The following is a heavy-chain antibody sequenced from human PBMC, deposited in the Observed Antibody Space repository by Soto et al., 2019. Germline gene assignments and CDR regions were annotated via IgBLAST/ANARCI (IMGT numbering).Heavy chain of an antibody. D-gene: IGHD2-15*01. J-gene: IGHJ6*04. CDR2: IWYDGSNK. Sequence: PGGSLRLSCAASGFTFSSYGMHWVRQAPGKGLEWVAVIWYDGSNKYYADSVKGRFTISRDNSKNTLYLQMNSLRAEDTAVYYCARDQGVAYCSGGSCPFMDVWGKGTTVTVSS. CDR1: GFTFSSYG. V-gene: IGHV3-33*01. CDR3: ARDQGVAYCSGGSCPFMDV.